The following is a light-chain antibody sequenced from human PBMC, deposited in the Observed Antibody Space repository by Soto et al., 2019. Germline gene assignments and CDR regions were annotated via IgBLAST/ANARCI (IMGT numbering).Light chain of an antibody. J-gene: IGLJ3*02. Sequence: QSALTQPASVSGSPGQSITISCTGTSSDIGGYNYVSWYQQHPGKAPKLMIFEVSDRPSGVSNRFSGSKSDNTASLTISGLQAEDEADYYCSSYTTSTPGVFGGGTKLTVL. CDR1: SSDIGGYNY. CDR3: SSYTTSTPGV. CDR2: EVS. V-gene: IGLV2-14*01.